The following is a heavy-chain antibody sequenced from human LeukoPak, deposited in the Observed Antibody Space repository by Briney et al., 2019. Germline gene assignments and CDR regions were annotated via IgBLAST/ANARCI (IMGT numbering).Heavy chain of an antibody. CDR3: ARLRRNTDSSGFFYYYDY. CDR2: INTVSSYI. CDR1: GFSFSSYS. V-gene: IGHV3-21*06. Sequence: GGSLRLSCAASGFSFSSYSFNWVRQAPGKGLEWVSSINTVSSYIYYADSLKGRFTISRDNAKNSVYLQMHSLRAEDSAVYYCARLRRNTDSSGFFYYYDYWGQGTLVTVPS. D-gene: IGHD3-22*01. J-gene: IGHJ4*02.